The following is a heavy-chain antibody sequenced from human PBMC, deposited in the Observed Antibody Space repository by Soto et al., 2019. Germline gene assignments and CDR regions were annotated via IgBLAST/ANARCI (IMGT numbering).Heavy chain of an antibody. J-gene: IGHJ4*02. V-gene: IGHV3-72*01. CDR1: GFTFSDHY. Sequence: EVQLAESGGGLVQPGGSLRLSCAASGFTFSDHYMDWVRQAPGKGLEWVGRSRDKVHSHTTEYAASVKGRFTISRGDSENSLYLQMNSLKTEDTAVYYCARGVVSTGYFDYRGQGTLVTVSS. D-gene: IGHD5-12*01. CDR3: ARGVVSTGYFDY. CDR2: SRDKVHSHTT.